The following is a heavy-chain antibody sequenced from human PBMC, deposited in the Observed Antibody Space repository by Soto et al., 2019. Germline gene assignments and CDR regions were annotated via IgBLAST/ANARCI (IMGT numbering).Heavy chain of an antibody. Sequence: EVQLVESGGGLVKPGWSLRLSCAASGFTFSSYSMNWVRQAPGKGLEWVSSISSSSSYIYYADSVKGRFTIYRDNAKNALYLQMNSLRAEDTAVYYWARDYASSGYDYWGQGTLVTVSS. J-gene: IGHJ4*02. D-gene: IGHD3-22*01. V-gene: IGHV3-21*01. CDR1: GFTFSSYS. CDR3: ARDYASSGYDY. CDR2: ISSSSSYI.